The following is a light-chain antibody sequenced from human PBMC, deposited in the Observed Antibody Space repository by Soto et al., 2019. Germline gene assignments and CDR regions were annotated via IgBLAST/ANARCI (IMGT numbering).Light chain of an antibody. CDR2: DAS. CDR3: QQYYSTPPWT. CDR1: QSVSSY. J-gene: IGKJ1*01. V-gene: IGKV3D-15*01. Sequence: IVMTQSPDSLAVSLGEMSTINCKSSQSVSSYLAWYQQKPGQAPRLLIYDASNRATGIPDRFSGSGSGTDFTLTISSLQAEDVAVYYCQQYYSTPPWTFGRGTKVDIK.